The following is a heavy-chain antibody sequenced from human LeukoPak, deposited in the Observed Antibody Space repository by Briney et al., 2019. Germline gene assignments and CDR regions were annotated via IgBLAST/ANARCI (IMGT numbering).Heavy chain of an antibody. J-gene: IGHJ6*03. D-gene: IGHD2-2*01. V-gene: IGHV3-23*01. CDR3: AKEYCSSTSCHYYYYYYYMDV. CDR2: ISGSGGST. Sequence: GGSLRLSCAASGFTFSSYAMNWVRQAPGKGLEWVSSISGSGGSTYYADSVKGRFTISRDNSKNTLYLQMNSLRAEDTAVYYCAKEYCSSTSCHYYYYYYYMDVWGKGTTVTVSS. CDR1: GFTFSSYA.